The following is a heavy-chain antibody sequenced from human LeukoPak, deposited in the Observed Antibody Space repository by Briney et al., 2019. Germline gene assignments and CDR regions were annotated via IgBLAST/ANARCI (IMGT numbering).Heavy chain of an antibody. D-gene: IGHD6-25*01. CDR3: ARVRSSGWPGAYDS. J-gene: IGHJ4*02. CDR1: GGSISSYY. V-gene: IGHV4-59*01. CDR2: IYYSGGT. Sequence: SETLSLTCTVSGGSISSYYWGWIRQPPGKELEWIGYIYYSGGTNYNPSLKSRATISIDSSRNQLSLQLSSVTAADTALYYCARVRSSGWPGAYDSWGQGTLVTVSS.